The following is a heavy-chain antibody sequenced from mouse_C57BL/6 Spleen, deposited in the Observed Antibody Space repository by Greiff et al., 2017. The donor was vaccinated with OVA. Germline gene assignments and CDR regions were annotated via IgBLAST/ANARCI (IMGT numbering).Heavy chain of an antibody. Sequence: QVQLQQPGADLVKPGASVKLSCKASGYTFTSYWMHWVKQRPGQGLEWIGMIHPNSGSTNYNEKFKSKATLTVDKSSSTAYMQLSSLTSEDSAVYYCARDYYGSKGYWYFDVWGTGTTVTVSS. V-gene: IGHV1-64*01. D-gene: IGHD1-1*01. CDR2: IHPNSGST. CDR1: GYTFTSYW. J-gene: IGHJ1*03. CDR3: ARDYYGSKGYWYFDV.